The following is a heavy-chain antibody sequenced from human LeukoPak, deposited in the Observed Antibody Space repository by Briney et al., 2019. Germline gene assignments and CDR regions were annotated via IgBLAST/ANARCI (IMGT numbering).Heavy chain of an antibody. J-gene: IGHJ6*03. CDR3: ASLITLLGDYYYYYMDV. D-gene: IGHD3-16*01. V-gene: IGHV3-7*01. CDR2: IIQDGSAT. Sequence: PGGSLRLSCAASGFTFSSYGMHWVRQAPGKGLEWVAEIIQDGSATYYIDSVRGRFTISRDNAKNSLYLQMNSLRAEDTAVYYCASLITLLGDYYYYYMDVWGKGTTVTVSS. CDR1: GFTFSSYG.